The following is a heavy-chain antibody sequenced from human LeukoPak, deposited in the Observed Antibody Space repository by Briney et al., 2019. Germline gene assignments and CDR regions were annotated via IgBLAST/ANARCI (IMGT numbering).Heavy chain of an antibody. V-gene: IGHV3-66*04. CDR2: IYSGGST. CDR3: VKQSGYRGYDFFDY. J-gene: IGHJ4*02. CDR1: GFIVSNDY. D-gene: IGHD5-12*01. Sequence: GGSLRLSCAASGFIVSNDYMTWVRQAPGKGLEWVSAIYSGGSTYYSNSVKGRFTISRDNSKNMLYLQMNSLRAEDTAVYYCVKQSGYRGYDFFDYWGQGALVTVSS.